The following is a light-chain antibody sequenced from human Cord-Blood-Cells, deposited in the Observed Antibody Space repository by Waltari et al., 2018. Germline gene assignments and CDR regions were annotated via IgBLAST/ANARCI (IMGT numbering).Light chain of an antibody. Sequence: QSALTQPASVSGSPGQSITISCTGTSSDVGGCNYLPWYQQHPGKAPKLMSYDVSNRPSGVANLFSGSKSGNTAALTISGLRAEDEADYYCSSYTSSSTWVFGGVTKLTVV. J-gene: IGLJ3*02. CDR2: DVS. CDR3: SSYTSSSTWV. V-gene: IGLV2-14*01. CDR1: SSDVGGCNY.